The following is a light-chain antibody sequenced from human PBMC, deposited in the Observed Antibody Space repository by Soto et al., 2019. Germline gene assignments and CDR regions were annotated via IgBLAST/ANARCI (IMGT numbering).Light chain of an antibody. CDR1: SSNIASNT. Sequence: QSVLTQPPSASGTPGQRVTVSCSGSSSNIASNTVNWYQQLPGTAPKLLIYGNDQRPSGVPDRFSASKSGTSASLAISGLQSEDEADYYCASWDDSLNGHVFGTGTKVTVL. V-gene: IGLV1-44*01. CDR2: GND. CDR3: ASWDDSLNGHV. J-gene: IGLJ1*01.